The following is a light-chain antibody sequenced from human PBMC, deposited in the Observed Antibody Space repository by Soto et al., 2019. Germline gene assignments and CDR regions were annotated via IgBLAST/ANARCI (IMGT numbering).Light chain of an antibody. CDR3: QQYNNWPQM. Sequence: ETMMTQSPDTLPVSLGERATLSCRASQSLRSSLAWYQQKPGQAPRLLIYDASTRATGIPARFSGSGSGTDFTLTISGLQSEDFAVYYCQQYNNWPQMFGQGTKVDIK. CDR1: QSLRSS. J-gene: IGKJ1*01. V-gene: IGKV3-15*01. CDR2: DAS.